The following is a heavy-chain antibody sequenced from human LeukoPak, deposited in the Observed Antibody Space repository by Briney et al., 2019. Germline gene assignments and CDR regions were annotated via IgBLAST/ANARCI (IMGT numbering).Heavy chain of an antibody. V-gene: IGHV4-59*01. CDR3: ARGFVVVPDEYNWFDP. Sequence: SETLSLTCTVSGGSISSYYWSWIRQPPGKGLERIGYIYYSGSTNYNPSLKSRVTISVDTSKNQFSLKLSSVTAADTAVYYCARGFVVVPDEYNWFDPWGQGTLVTVSS. D-gene: IGHD2-21*01. J-gene: IGHJ5*02. CDR2: IYYSGST. CDR1: GGSISSYY.